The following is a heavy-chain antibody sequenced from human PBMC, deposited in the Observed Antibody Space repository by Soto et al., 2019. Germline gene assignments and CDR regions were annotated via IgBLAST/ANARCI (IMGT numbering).Heavy chain of an antibody. Sequence: QVQLVQSGAEVKKPGASVKVSCKASGYTFISYDINWVRQATGQGLEWMGWMNPNSGNTGYAQKFQGRVTMTRNTSISTAYMELSSLTSEDTAVYYCARISTLRIAVAGLGYWGQGTLVTVSS. CDR2: MNPNSGNT. CDR1: GYTFISYD. CDR3: ARISTLRIAVAGLGY. D-gene: IGHD6-19*01. V-gene: IGHV1-8*01. J-gene: IGHJ4*02.